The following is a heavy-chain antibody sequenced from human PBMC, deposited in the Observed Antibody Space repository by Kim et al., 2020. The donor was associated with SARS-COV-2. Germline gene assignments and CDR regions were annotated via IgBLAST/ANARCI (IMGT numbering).Heavy chain of an antibody. CDR2: ISYDGSNK. Sequence: GGSLRLSCAASGFTFSSYGMHWVRQAPGKGLEWVAVISYDGSNKYYADSVKGRFTISRDNSKNTLYLQMNSLRAEDTAVYYCAKDFFPTVAGNGGFDYWGQGTLVTVSS. J-gene: IGHJ4*02. D-gene: IGHD6-19*01. CDR3: AKDFFPTVAGNGGFDY. V-gene: IGHV3-30*18. CDR1: GFTFSSYG.